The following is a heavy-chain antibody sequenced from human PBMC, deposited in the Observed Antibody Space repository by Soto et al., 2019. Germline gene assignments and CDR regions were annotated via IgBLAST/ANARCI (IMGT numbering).Heavy chain of an antibody. Sequence: EVQLVESGGCLVQPGGSLRLFCAGSGFTFRGYEMNWVRQAPGKGLEWVSYITSSGSPIHYADSVKGRFTISRDNAKNALYQQMHSLRAEATAVYYCGSCITARFRGTRGMDVWGQGTTVTVSS. J-gene: IGHJ6*02. V-gene: IGHV3-48*03. D-gene: IGHD6-6*01. CDR2: ITSSGSPI. CDR3: GSCITARFRGTRGMDV. CDR1: GFTFRGYE.